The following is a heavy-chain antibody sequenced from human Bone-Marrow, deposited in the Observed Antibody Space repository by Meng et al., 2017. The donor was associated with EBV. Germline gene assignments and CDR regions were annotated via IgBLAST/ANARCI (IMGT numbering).Heavy chain of an antibody. Sequence: QVQVVQSGAEVKKPGSSVKVSCKTSGGTFSSDAISWVRQAPGQGLEWMGGLIPMSGAPNYAQKFQGRVTITADESTSTHYMDLSSLRSEDTAVYYCASESGRGYTPDYWGQGTLVTVSS. V-gene: IGHV1-69*01. CDR2: LIPMSGAP. CDR3: ASESGRGYTPDY. J-gene: IGHJ4*02. D-gene: IGHD3-10*01. CDR1: GGTFSSDA.